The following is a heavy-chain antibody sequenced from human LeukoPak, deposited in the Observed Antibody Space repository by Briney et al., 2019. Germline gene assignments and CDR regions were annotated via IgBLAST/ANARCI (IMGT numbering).Heavy chain of an antibody. V-gene: IGHV3-30*02. Sequence: PGGSLRLSCAASGFTFSSYGMHWVRQAPGKGLEWVAFIRYDGSNKYYADSVKGRFTISRDNSKNTLYLQMNSLRAEDTAVYYCARDPNRGRIAEYNWFDPWGQGTLVTVSS. CDR1: GFTFSSYG. D-gene: IGHD6-13*01. J-gene: IGHJ5*02. CDR3: ARDPNRGRIAEYNWFDP. CDR2: IRYDGSNK.